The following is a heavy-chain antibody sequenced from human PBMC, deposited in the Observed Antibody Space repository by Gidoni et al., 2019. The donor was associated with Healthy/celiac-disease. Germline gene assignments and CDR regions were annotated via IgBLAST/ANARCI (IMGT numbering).Heavy chain of an antibody. Sequence: EVQLVESGGGLVQPGGSLRLSCAASGFTVSSNYMSWVRQAPGKGLEWVSVIYSGGSTYYADSVKGRFTISRDNSKNTLYLQMNSLRAEDTAVYYCARDPLVYAGYYYYGMDVWGQGTTVTVSS. V-gene: IGHV3-66*02. J-gene: IGHJ6*02. D-gene: IGHD2-8*01. CDR1: GFTVSSNY. CDR2: IYSGGST. CDR3: ARDPLVYAGYYYYGMDV.